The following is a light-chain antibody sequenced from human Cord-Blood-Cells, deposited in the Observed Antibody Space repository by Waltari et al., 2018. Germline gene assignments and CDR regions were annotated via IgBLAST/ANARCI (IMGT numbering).Light chain of an antibody. V-gene: IGKV4-1*01. Sequence: DIVMTQAPDSLSVSLGVRANITCKSSQSVLYISNNKNYLAWYQQKPGQPPKLLIYWASTRESGVPDRFSGSGSGTDFTLTISSLQAEDVAVYYCQQYYSTPYTFGQGTKLEIK. J-gene: IGKJ2*01. CDR2: WAS. CDR3: QQYYSTPYT. CDR1: QSVLYISNNKNY.